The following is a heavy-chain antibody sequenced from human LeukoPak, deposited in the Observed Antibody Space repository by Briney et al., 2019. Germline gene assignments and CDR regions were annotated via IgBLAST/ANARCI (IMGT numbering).Heavy chain of an antibody. CDR2: ISGSGGST. V-gene: IGHV3-23*01. J-gene: IGHJ6*02. CDR3: ANQIAAALSMEF. CDR1: GFTFSSYA. D-gene: IGHD6-13*01. Sequence: GGSMRLSCAASGFTFSSYAMSWVRQAPGKGLEWVSAISGSGGSTYYADSVKGRFTISRDNSKNTLYLQMNSLRAEDTAVYYCANQIAAALSMEFWGQGTTVTVSS.